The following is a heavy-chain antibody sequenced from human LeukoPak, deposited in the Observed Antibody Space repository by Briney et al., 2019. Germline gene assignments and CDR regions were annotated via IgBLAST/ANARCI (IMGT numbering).Heavy chain of an antibody. V-gene: IGHV3-7*01. CDR1: GFTFSTYW. D-gene: IGHD3-10*01. CDR2: IKADGSEK. J-gene: IGHJ3*01. CDR3: ALARGS. Sequence: GGSLRLSCAASGFTFSTYWMSWVRQAPGKGLEWVANIKADGSEKYYVDSVKGRFTISRDNAKNSLYLQMNSLRAEDTAVYHCALARGSWSQGTMVTVSS.